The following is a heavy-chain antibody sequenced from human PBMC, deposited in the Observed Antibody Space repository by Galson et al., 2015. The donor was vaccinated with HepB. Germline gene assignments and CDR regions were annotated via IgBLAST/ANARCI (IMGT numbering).Heavy chain of an antibody. V-gene: IGHV1-46*01. CDR3: ATDLRPQKKCFDY. CDR2: INPSGGGT. J-gene: IGHJ4*02. CDR1: GYTFTSYS. Sequence: SVKVSCKASGYTFTSYSIHWVRQAPGQGLEWMGIINPSGGGTSYAQKFQGRVTMTRDTSTSTVYMELSSLRSEDTAVYYCATDLRPQKKCFDYWGQGTLVTVSS.